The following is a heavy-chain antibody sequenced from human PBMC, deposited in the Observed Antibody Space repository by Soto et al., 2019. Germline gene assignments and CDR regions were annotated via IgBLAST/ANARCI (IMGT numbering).Heavy chain of an antibody. Sequence: GGSLRLSCAASGFTFSNYGMHWVRQAPGKGLEWVAAIWYDGSNKYYADSVKGRFTISRDISKNTLYLQMNSLRAEDTAVYYCARERIAAAGTAYFDYWGQGTLVTVS. CDR3: ARERIAAAGTAYFDY. CDR2: IWYDGSNK. CDR1: GFTFSNYG. V-gene: IGHV3-33*01. J-gene: IGHJ4*02. D-gene: IGHD6-13*01.